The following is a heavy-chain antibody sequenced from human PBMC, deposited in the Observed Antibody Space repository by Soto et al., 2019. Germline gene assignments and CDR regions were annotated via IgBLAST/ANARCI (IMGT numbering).Heavy chain of an antibody. CDR3: ARDAYGSGKGKAFAI. V-gene: IGHV4-30-4*01. D-gene: IGHD3-10*01. CDR2: IYYSGST. CDR1: GGSISSGDYY. Sequence: PSETLSLTCTVSGGSISSGDYYWSWIRQPPGKGLEWIGYIYYSGSTYYNPSLKSRVTISVDTSKNQFSLKLSSVTAADTAVYNRARDAYGSGKGKAFAIWGQGTMVTVS. J-gene: IGHJ3*02.